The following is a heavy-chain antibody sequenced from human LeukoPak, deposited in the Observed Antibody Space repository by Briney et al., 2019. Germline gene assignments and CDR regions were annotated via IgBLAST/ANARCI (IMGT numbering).Heavy chain of an antibody. V-gene: IGHV3-23*01. J-gene: IGHJ4*02. CDR3: AREGGRNYYDSSGYQFPIYYFDY. Sequence: PGGSLRLSCAASGFTFSSYAMSWVRQAPGKGLEWVSAISGSGGSTYYADSVKGRFTISRDNSKNTLYLQMNSLRAEDTAVYYCAREGGRNYYDSSGYQFPIYYFDYWGQGTLVTVSS. D-gene: IGHD3-22*01. CDR2: ISGSGGST. CDR1: GFTFSSYA.